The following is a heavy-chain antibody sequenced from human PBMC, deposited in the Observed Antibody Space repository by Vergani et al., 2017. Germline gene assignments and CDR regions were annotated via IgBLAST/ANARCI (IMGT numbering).Heavy chain of an antibody. V-gene: IGHV4-39*01. D-gene: IGHD3-16*01. CDR3: ARRVWAGDNDY. CDR1: GGSISSSSYY. J-gene: IGHJ4*02. CDR2: IYYSGST. Sequence: QVQLQESGPGLVKPSETLSLTCTVSGGSISSSSYYWGWIRQPPGKGLEWIGSIYYSGSTYYNPSLKSRVTISVDTSKNQFSLKLSSVTAADTAVYYCARRVWAGDNDYWGQGTLVTVSS.